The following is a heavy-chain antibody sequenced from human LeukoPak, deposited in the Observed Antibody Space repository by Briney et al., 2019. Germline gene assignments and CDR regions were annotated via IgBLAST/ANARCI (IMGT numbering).Heavy chain of an antibody. V-gene: IGHV1-8*01. J-gene: IGHJ6*02. Sequence: GASVKVSCKASGYTFTSYDINWVRQATGQGLEWMGWMNPNSGNTGYAQKFQGRVTMTRNTSISTAYMELSSLRSEDTAVYYCARGGGYSSGWPVPADVWGQGTTVTVSS. CDR2: MNPNSGNT. D-gene: IGHD6-19*01. CDR3: ARGGGYSSGWPVPADV. CDR1: GYTFTSYD.